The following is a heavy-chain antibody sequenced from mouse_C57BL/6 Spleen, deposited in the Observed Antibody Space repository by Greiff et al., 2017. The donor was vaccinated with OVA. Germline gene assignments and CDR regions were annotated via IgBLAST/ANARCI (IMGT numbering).Heavy chain of an antibody. J-gene: IGHJ1*03. Sequence: VQLKQPGAELVKPGASVKLSCKASGYTFTSYWMQWVKQRPGQGLEWIGEIDPSDSYTNYNQKFKGKATLTVDTSSSTAYMQLSSLTSEDSAVYYCARLLRFTRYFDVWGTGTTVTVSS. D-gene: IGHD1-1*01. CDR1: GYTFTSYW. CDR3: ARLLRFTRYFDV. V-gene: IGHV1-50*01. CDR2: IDPSDSYT.